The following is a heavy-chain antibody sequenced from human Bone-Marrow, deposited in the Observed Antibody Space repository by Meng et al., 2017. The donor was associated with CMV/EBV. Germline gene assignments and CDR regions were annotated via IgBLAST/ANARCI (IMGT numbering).Heavy chain of an antibody. D-gene: IGHD3-16*01. CDR2: IRSKANSYAT. J-gene: IGHJ6*02. CDR1: GFTFSVSA. Sequence: GGSPRLSCAASGFTFSVSAMHWVRQASGTGLEGVGRIRSKANSYATADAASVKGRFTIARDDSKNTAYLQMDSQKDEDTAVYYCTPGDMITFGGVLSYYYGRDVWGQGTTVTVSS. CDR3: TPGDMITFGGVLSYYYGRDV. V-gene: IGHV3-73*01.